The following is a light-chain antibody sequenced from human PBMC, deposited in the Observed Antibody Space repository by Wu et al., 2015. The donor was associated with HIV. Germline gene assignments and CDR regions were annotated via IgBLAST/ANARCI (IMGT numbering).Light chain of an antibody. CDR1: QDISHY. J-gene: IGKJ4*01. Sequence: DTQMTQSPSSLSASVGDRVTITCQASQDISHYLSWYQQKPGKAPELLIYDASNFENRGPIKVQWDVDLGQILLSQSAACSLEDIATYYCQQYDNLPLTFGGGTKVEIK. CDR3: QQYDNLPLT. CDR2: DAS. V-gene: IGKV1-33*01.